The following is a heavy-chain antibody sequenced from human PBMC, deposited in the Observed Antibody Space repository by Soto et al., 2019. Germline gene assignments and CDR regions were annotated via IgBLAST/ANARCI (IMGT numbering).Heavy chain of an antibody. V-gene: IGHV4-30-4*01. D-gene: IGHD4-17*01. CDR3: ARAEGENGDYYFDY. CDR1: GGSISSGDYY. J-gene: IGHJ4*02. CDR2: IYYSGST. Sequence: SETLSLTCTVSGGSISSGDYYWSWIRQPPGKGLEWIGYIYYSGSTYYNPSLKSRVTISVDTSKNQFSLKLSSVTAADTAVYYCARAEGENGDYYFDYWGQGTLLTVSS.